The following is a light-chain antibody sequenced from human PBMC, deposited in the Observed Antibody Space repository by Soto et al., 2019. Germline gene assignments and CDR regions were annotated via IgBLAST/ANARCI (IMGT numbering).Light chain of an antibody. CDR1: QSVRSW. CDR3: QQYDKYPLT. J-gene: IGKJ5*01. Sequence: DIQMTQSPATLSASVGDRVTLTCRASQSVRSWLAWYQQKPGTAPKLLIFDASRLESGVPSRFSGSASGTEFTLTSSSLQPDDVASYYCQQYDKYPLTFGGGTRLEIK. V-gene: IGKV1-5*01. CDR2: DAS.